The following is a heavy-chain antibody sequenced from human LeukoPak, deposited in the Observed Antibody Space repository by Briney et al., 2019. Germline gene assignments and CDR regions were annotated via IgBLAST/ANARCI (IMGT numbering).Heavy chain of an antibody. D-gene: IGHD5-12*01. V-gene: IGHV3-30*03. CDR2: ISYDGSDK. Sequence: PGGSLRLSCAASGFTFSSYGMHWVRQAPGKGLEWVAVISYDGSDKFYADSVKGRFTISRDSSKNTLYLQINSLRPEDTAVYYCARARPSMWIDYWGQGTLVTVSS. CDR1: GFTFSSYG. CDR3: ARARPSMWIDY. J-gene: IGHJ4*02.